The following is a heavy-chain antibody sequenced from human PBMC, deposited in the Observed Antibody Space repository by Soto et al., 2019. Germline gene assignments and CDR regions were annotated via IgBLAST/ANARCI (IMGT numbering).Heavy chain of an antibody. CDR3: AREGPYTSCYVY. D-gene: IGHD2-2*01. CDR1: GFTFSSYG. CDR2: ISYDGSNK. V-gene: IGHV3-30*03. Sequence: GGSLRLSCAAPGFTFSSYGMHWVRQAPGKGLEWVAVISYDGSNKYYADSVKGRFTISRDNSKNTLYLQMNSLRAEDTAVYYCAREGPYTSCYVYWGQGTLVTVSS. J-gene: IGHJ4*02.